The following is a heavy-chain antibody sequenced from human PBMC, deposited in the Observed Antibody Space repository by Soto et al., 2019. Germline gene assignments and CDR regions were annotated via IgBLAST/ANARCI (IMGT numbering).Heavy chain of an antibody. V-gene: IGHV3-53*01. Sequence: PGGSLRLSCAASGFTVSNNYMSWVRQAPGKGLEWVSLFYNGDTPYYADSVKGRFVISRDIFKNTLHLQMNSLRAEDTAVYYCARGGLGVVVAPAAKPLDYWGQGTLVTVSS. CDR3: ARGGLGVVVAPAAKPLDY. CDR2: FYNGDTP. D-gene: IGHD2-2*02. CDR1: GFTVSNNY. J-gene: IGHJ4*02.